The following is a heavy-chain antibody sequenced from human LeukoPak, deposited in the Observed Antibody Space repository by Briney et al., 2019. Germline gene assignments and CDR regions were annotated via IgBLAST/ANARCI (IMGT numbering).Heavy chain of an antibody. CDR3: ARDGYAYCQFDY. Sequence: ASVKVSCKASRYTFTGYYIHWVRQAPGQGLEWMGWINPNTGVTKYAQEFQGRVTMTRDTSISTAYMELSRLRSDDTAIYYCARDGYAYCQFDYWGQGTLVTVSS. J-gene: IGHJ4*02. D-gene: IGHD5-18*01. CDR1: RYTFTGYY. V-gene: IGHV1-2*02. CDR2: INPNTGVT.